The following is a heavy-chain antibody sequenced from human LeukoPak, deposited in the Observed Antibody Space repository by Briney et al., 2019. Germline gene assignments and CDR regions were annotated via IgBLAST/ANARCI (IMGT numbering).Heavy chain of an antibody. D-gene: IGHD3-10*01. J-gene: IGHJ6*03. CDR2: IIPIFGTA. Sequence: ASVKVSCKASGGTFSSYAISWVRQAPGQGLEWMGGIIPIFGTANYAQKFQGRVTITADKSTSTAYMELSSLRSEDTAVYYCARSITMVRGVRYYYMDVWGKGTTVTVSS. CDR1: GGTFSSYA. CDR3: ARSITMVRGVRYYYMDV. V-gene: IGHV1-69*06.